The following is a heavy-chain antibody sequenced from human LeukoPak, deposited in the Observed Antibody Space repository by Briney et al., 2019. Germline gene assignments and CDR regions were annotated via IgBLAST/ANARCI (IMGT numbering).Heavy chain of an antibody. Sequence: PSETLSLTCTVSGGSTSSSSYCWGWIRQPPGKGLEWIGSIYYSGSTYYNPSLKSRVTISVDTSKNQFSLKLSSVTAADTAVYYCASVDYYGSGSYDYWGQGTLVTVSS. CDR3: ASVDYYGSGSYDY. CDR2: IYYSGST. V-gene: IGHV4-39*07. D-gene: IGHD3-10*01. J-gene: IGHJ4*02. CDR1: GGSTSSSSYC.